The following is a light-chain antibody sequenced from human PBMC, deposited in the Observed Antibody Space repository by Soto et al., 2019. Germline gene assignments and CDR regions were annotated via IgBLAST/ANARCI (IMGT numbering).Light chain of an antibody. Sequence: VITQSPTTLSVSPGERATLSCRASQSVSSNLAWYQQKPGQAPRLLIYDASTRDTGIPARFSGSGSGTEFTLTISSLQSEGFAVYYCQQYNNWPPTFGQGTKVDIK. CDR2: DAS. CDR3: QQYNNWPPT. J-gene: IGKJ1*01. CDR1: QSVSSN. V-gene: IGKV3D-15*01.